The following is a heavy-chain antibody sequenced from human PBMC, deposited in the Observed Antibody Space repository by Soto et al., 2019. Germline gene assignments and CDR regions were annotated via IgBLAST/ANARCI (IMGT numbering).Heavy chain of an antibody. J-gene: IGHJ4*02. V-gene: IGHV3-23*01. CDR1: GFTFSNYA. Sequence: GGSLRLSCAASGFTFSNYAMNWFRQAPGKGLEWVSGISGSGSSTYYADSVKGRFTISRDNSKNTLFLQMNSLRAEDTAVYYCAKDRYSSTWYLGYWGQGTLVTVSS. CDR3: AKDRYSSTWYLGY. D-gene: IGHD6-13*01. CDR2: ISGSGSST.